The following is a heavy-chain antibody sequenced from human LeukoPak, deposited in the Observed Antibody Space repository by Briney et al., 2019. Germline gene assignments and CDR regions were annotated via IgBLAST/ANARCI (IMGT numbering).Heavy chain of an antibody. Sequence: GGSLRLSCAASGFTLDDFGMSWVRQAPGKGLEWVSGINWNGGSTGYADSVKGRFTISRDNAKNSLYLQMNSLRAEDPALYYCARSVAASRDYWGQGTLVTVSS. V-gene: IGHV3-20*04. CDR3: ARSVAASRDY. D-gene: IGHD2-15*01. CDR2: INWNGGST. CDR1: GFTLDDFG. J-gene: IGHJ4*02.